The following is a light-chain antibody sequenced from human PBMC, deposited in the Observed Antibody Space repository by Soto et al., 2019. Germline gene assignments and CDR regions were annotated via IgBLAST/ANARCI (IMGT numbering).Light chain of an antibody. CDR2: DAS. Sequence: EIFLTQSPGTLPPSSRTTLSCRSSPTVRNNYLAWYQQKPGQAPTLLIYDASNRASGIPDRFSGSGSGTEFTLTISSLQPDDFATYYCQQHGQWPITFGQGTRLEIK. V-gene: IGKV3-20*01. J-gene: IGKJ5*01. CDR1: PTVRNNY. CDR3: QQHGQWPIT.